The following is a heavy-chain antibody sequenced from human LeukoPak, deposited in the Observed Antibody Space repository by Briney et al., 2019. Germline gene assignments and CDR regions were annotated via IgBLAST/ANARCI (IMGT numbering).Heavy chain of an antibody. Sequence: SETLSLTCNVSGGSISGYHWSWIRQPPGKGLEWLGYIYYSRSSNCNPSLKSRVTISADTSKNQFSLKLSSVTAADTAVYYCARGMGRIAAAGFLDCWGQGTLVTVSS. V-gene: IGHV4-59*01. CDR3: ARGMGRIAAAGFLDC. CDR2: IYYSRSS. CDR1: GGSISGYH. D-gene: IGHD6-13*01. J-gene: IGHJ4*02.